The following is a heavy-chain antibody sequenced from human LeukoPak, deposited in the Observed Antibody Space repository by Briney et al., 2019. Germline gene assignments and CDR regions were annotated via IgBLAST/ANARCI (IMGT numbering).Heavy chain of an antibody. CDR3: AKGGEKQWLFGYFDY. CDR2: IKQDGSEK. D-gene: IGHD6-19*01. J-gene: IGHJ4*02. CDR1: GFTFSSYW. V-gene: IGHV3-7*01. Sequence: GGSLRLSCAASGFTFSSYWMSWVRQAPGKGLEWVANIKQDGSEKYYVDSVKGRFTISRDNSKNTLYLQMNSLRAEDTAVYYCAKGGEKQWLFGYFDYWGQGTLVTVSS.